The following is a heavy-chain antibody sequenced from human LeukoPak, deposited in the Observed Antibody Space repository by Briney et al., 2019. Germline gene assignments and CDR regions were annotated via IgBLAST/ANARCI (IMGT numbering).Heavy chain of an antibody. V-gene: IGHV1-18*01. D-gene: IGHD3-22*01. J-gene: IGHJ4*02. CDR1: GYTFTSYG. CDR3: ATEHYDSSGYYRYYFDY. Sequence: ASVKVSCKASGYTFTSYGISWVRQAPGQGLEWMGWISAYNGNTNYAQKFQGRVTMTEDTSTDTAYMELSSLRSEDTAVYYCATEHYDSSGYYRYYFDYWGQGTLVTVSS. CDR2: ISAYNGNT.